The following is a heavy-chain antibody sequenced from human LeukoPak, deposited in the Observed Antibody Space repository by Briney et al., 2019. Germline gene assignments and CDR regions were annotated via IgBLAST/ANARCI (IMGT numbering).Heavy chain of an antibody. CDR2: IVYDGNHE. V-gene: IGHV3-30*03. Sequence: GRSLRLSCAASGFTFNTYGIHWVRQAPGKGLEWVAVIVYDGNHEHYVDSVRGRFTISRDTSKNTVYLQMNSLRPEDTAVYYCARVYYGSGSYYDYWGQGTLVTVSS. CDR3: ARVYYGSGSYYDY. J-gene: IGHJ4*02. CDR1: GFTFNTYG. D-gene: IGHD3-10*01.